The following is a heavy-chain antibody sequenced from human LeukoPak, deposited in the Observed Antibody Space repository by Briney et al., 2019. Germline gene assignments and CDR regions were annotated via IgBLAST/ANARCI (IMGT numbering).Heavy chain of an antibody. D-gene: IGHD2-15*01. Sequence: PGGSLRLSCAASGFTFSSYAMSWVRQAPGKGLEWVSTFSGSGGSTHYADSVKGRFTISRDNSKNTLYLQMNSLRAEDTVVYYCAKSGLNRFDYWGQGTLVTVSS. J-gene: IGHJ4*02. CDR2: FSGSGGST. CDR1: GFTFSSYA. V-gene: IGHV3-23*01. CDR3: AKSGLNRFDY.